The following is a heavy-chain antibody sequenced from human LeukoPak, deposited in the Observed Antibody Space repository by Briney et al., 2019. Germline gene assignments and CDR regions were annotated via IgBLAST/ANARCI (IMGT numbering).Heavy chain of an antibody. D-gene: IGHD6-19*01. J-gene: IGHJ4*02. V-gene: IGHV3-30*03. CDR2: ISDDGRIK. Sequence: GRSLRLSCAASGFTFSSYGMHWVRQAPGKGLEWVAFISDDGRIKYHAESVKGRFTISRDDSKNTLYLQVNNVRPEDTAVYYCATDLSGGWSLDYWAREPWSPSPQ. CDR3: ATDLSGGWSLDY. CDR1: GFTFSSYG.